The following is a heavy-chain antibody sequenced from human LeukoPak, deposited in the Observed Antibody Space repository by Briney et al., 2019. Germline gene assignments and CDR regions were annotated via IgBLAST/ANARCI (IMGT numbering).Heavy chain of an antibody. Sequence: PGRSLRLSCAASGFTFSSYGMHWVRQAPGKGLEWVAVISYDGSNKYYADSVKGRFTISRDNSKNTLYPQMNSLRAEDTAVYYCAKDGGRRSSSNGREYYFDYWGQGTLVTVSS. CDR2: ISYDGSNK. CDR1: GFTFSSYG. J-gene: IGHJ4*02. V-gene: IGHV3-30*18. D-gene: IGHD6-6*01. CDR3: AKDGGRRSSSNGREYYFDY.